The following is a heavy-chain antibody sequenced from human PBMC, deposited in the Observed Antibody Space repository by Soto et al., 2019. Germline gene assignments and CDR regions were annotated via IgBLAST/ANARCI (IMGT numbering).Heavy chain of an antibody. CDR1: GGSISSGGYY. CDR3: ARVIVGATTSEGNWFDP. V-gene: IGHV4-31*03. J-gene: IGHJ5*02. Sequence: PSETLSLTCTVSGGSISSGGYYWSWIRQHPGKGLEWIGYIYYSGSTYYNPSLKSRVTISVDTSKNQFSLKLSSVTAADTAVYYCARVIVGATTSEGNWFDPWGQGTLVTVSS. D-gene: IGHD1-26*01. CDR2: IYYSGST.